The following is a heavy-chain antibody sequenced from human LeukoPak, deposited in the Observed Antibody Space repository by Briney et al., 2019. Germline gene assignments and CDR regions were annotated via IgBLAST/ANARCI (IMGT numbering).Heavy chain of an antibody. CDR3: GKDKYYGSGSFYFHGMDV. D-gene: IGHD3-10*01. Sequence: GGSLRLSCAASGFTFSSYGMHWVRQAPGKGLEWVAVISYDGSNKYYADSVKGRFTISRDNSKKTLYLQMNNLRAEDTAVYYCGKDKYYGSGSFYFHGMDVWGQGTTVTVSS. V-gene: IGHV3-30*18. CDR1: GFTFSSYG. CDR2: ISYDGSNK. J-gene: IGHJ6*02.